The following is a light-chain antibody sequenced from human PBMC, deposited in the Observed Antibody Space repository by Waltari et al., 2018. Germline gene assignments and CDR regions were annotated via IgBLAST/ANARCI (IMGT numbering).Light chain of an antibody. J-gene: IGLJ2*01. V-gene: IGLV1-44*01. CDR3: AAWDDSLNGVV. CDR1: SSNIGSNT. CDR2: SNN. Sequence: QSVLTQPPSASGTPGQRVTISCSGSSSNIGSNTVNWYQQLPGPAPKLLIYSNNHRPFGVPDRFSGSKSGTSASLAISGLQSEDEADYYCAAWDDSLNGVVFGGGTKLTVL.